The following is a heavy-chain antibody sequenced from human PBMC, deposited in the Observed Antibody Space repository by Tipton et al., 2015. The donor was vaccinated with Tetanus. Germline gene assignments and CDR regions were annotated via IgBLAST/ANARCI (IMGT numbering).Heavy chain of an antibody. CDR2: ITRDGSDT. J-gene: IGHJ4*02. D-gene: IGHD3-10*01. CDR3: ARDAGMATPFDY. V-gene: IGHV3-74*03. Sequence: SLRLSCAASGFTLSNYYIHWVRQAPGKGLAWVSRITRDGSDTEYAGSVEGRFTIFRDNAKNTVYLQLNSLRDEDTAVYYCARDAGMATPFDYWGQGTLVTVSS. CDR1: GFTLSNYY.